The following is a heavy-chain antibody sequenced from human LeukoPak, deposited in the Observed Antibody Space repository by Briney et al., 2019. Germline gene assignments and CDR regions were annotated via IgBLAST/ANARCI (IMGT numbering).Heavy chain of an antibody. Sequence: GGSLRLSCAASGFTVSSNYMSWVRQAPGKGLEWVSVIYSGGSTYYADSVKGRFTISRDNSKNTLYLQMNSLRAEDTAVYYCAGKSSGWPYCFDSWGQGTLVTVSS. J-gene: IGHJ4*02. CDR2: IYSGGST. V-gene: IGHV3-66*02. CDR3: AGKSSGWPYCFDS. D-gene: IGHD6-19*01. CDR1: GFTVSSNY.